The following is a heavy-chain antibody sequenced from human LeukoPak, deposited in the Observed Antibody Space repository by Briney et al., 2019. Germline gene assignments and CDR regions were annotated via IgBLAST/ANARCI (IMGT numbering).Heavy chain of an antibody. V-gene: IGHV1-69*04. Sequence: SVKLSCTASGGTFSSYAMSWVRQAPGQGLEWMGRIIPILGIANYAQKFQGRVTITADKSTSTAYMELSSLRSEDTAVYYCARDGGYYYDSSGYYGDYWGQGTLVTVSS. D-gene: IGHD3-22*01. CDR2: IIPILGIA. CDR1: GGTFSSYA. CDR3: ARDGGYYYDSSGYYGDY. J-gene: IGHJ4*02.